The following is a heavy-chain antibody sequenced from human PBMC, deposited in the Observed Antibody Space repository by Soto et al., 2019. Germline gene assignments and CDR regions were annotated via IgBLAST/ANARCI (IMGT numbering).Heavy chain of an antibody. CDR3: ARYGEYYYGYFYY. J-gene: IGHJ4*02. V-gene: IGHV4-39*01. CDR1: GGSISSSSYY. Sequence: LSLTCTVSGGSISSSSYYWGWIRQPPGKGLEWIGSIYYSGSTYYNPSLKSRVTISVDTSKNQFSLKLSSVTAADTAVYYCARYGEYYYGYFYYWCQGTLVTVSS. CDR2: IYYSGST. D-gene: IGHD3-10*01.